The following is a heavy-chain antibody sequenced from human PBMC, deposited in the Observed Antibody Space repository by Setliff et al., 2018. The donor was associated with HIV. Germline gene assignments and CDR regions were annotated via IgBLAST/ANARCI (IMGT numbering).Heavy chain of an antibody. V-gene: IGHV5-51*03. Sequence: GESLKISCKASGFNFNTDWIVWVRQIPGKGLGWMGSIFPGDSDTRYSPSFQDQVTISVDKSISTAYLQWRSLKASDTAFYYCASLRGDYVGQYYYYMDIWGKGTTVTVSS. J-gene: IGHJ6*03. CDR3: ASLRGDYVGQYYYYMDI. CDR2: IFPGDSDT. D-gene: IGHD4-17*01. CDR1: GFNFNTDW.